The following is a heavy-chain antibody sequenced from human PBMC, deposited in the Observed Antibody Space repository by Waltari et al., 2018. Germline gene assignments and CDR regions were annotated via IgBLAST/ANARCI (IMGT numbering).Heavy chain of an antibody. D-gene: IGHD5-18*01. Sequence: QLQLQESGPGLVKPSETLSPTCTASGGSLSSSHYYWGWIRQPPGKGLEWIGSIYYSGTTYYNPSLESRVTISVDTSKNQFSLKLSSVTAADTAMYYCARQCKGYNYGLGDYYYYGMDVWGQGTTVTVSS. CDR3: ARQCKGYNYGLGDYYYYGMDV. J-gene: IGHJ6*02. V-gene: IGHV4-39*01. CDR2: IYYSGTT. CDR1: GGSLSSSHYY.